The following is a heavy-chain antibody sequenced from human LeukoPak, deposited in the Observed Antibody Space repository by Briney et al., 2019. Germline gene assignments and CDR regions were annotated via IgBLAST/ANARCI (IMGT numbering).Heavy chain of an antibody. V-gene: IGHV3-48*03. J-gene: IGHJ6*02. CDR2: ISTSVTTT. Sequence: PGVSLRLSCAASGFTFTSYEMNWVRQAPGKGLDWVPYISTSVTTTYYTYCVKGPFTVSRDNAKNSLYLQMNSLRAEDTAVYYCARDTGSYIGMDVWGQGTTVTVSS. CDR3: ARDTGSYIGMDV. D-gene: IGHD1-26*01. CDR1: GFTFTSYE.